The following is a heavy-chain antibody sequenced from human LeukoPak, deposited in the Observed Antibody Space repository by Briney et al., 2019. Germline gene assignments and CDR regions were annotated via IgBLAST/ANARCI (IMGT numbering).Heavy chain of an antibody. J-gene: IGHJ4*02. D-gene: IGHD5-12*01. CDR3: ARGYRPFDY. CDR1: GGSISSGSYY. Sequence: SETLSLTCTVSGGSISSGSYYWSWIRQPAGKELEWIGEIYHSGSTNYNPSLQSRVTISVDKSKNQFSLNLNSVTAADTAVYYCARGYRPFDYWGQGTLVTVSS. V-gene: IGHV4-61*10. CDR2: IYHSGST.